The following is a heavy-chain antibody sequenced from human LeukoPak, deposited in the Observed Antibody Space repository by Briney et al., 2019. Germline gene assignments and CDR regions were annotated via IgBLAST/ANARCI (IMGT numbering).Heavy chain of an antibody. CDR2: INHSGST. Sequence: PSETLSLTCAVYGGSFSGYYWSWIRQPPGKGLEWIGEINHSGSTNYNPSLKSRVTISVDTSKNQFSLKLSSVTAADTAVYYCARKRRSVTPFDYWGQGTLVTVSS. J-gene: IGHJ4*02. D-gene: IGHD5-18*01. V-gene: IGHV4-34*01. CDR3: ARKRRSVTPFDY. CDR1: GGSFSGYY.